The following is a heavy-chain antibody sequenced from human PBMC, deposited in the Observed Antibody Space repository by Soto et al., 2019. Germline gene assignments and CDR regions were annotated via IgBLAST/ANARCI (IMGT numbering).Heavy chain of an antibody. CDR2: INPSGGST. V-gene: IGHV1-46*03. CDR1: GYTFTSYY. CDR3: ARVGLENYGMDV. J-gene: IGHJ6*02. Sequence: QVQLVQSGAEVKKPGASVKVSCKASGYTFTSYYMHWVRQAPGQGLEWMGIINPSGGSTSYAQKFQGSVTMTRDTSTSTVYMELSSLRSEDTAVYYCARVGLENYGMDVWGQGTTVTVSS. D-gene: IGHD3-16*01.